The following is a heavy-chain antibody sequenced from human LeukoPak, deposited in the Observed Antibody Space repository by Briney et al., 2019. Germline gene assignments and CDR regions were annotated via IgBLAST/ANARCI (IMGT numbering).Heavy chain of an antibody. V-gene: IGHV1-69*13. CDR2: IIPIFGTA. D-gene: IGHD3-22*01. CDR3: ARGYYYDSSGYYYVPFDY. J-gene: IGHJ4*02. CDR1: GGTFSSYA. Sequence: GGSLRISCKASGGTFSSYAISWVRQAPGQGLEWMGGIIPIFGTANYAQKFQGRVTITADESTSTAYMELSSLRSEDTAVYYCARGYYYDSSGYYYVPFDYWGQGTLVTVS.